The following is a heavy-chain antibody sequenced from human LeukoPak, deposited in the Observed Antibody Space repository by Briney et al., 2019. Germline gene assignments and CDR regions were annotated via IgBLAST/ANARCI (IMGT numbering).Heavy chain of an antibody. Sequence: GGSLRLSCAASGFTFSTYAMHWVRQAPGKGLEWVAVISLDGSNKLYADSVKGRFTISRENSKNTLYLQMNGLRGEDTAVYYCAKGHTTGWHFFDYWGQGTLVTVSS. CDR1: GFTFSTYA. CDR3: AKGHTTGWHFFDY. V-gene: IGHV3-30*18. CDR2: ISLDGSNK. J-gene: IGHJ4*02. D-gene: IGHD6-19*01.